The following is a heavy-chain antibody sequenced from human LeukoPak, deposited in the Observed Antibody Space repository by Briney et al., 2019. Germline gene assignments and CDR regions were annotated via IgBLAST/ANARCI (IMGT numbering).Heavy chain of an antibody. CDR1: GGSFSGYY. CDR2: INHSGST. V-gene: IGHV4-34*01. J-gene: IGHJ6*03. D-gene: IGHD5-24*01. Sequence: SETLSLTCAVYGGSFSGYYWSWIRQPPGKGLEWIGEINHSGSTNYNPSLKSRVTISVDTSKNQFSLKLSSVTAADTAVYYRARRSYMDVWGKGTTVTVS. CDR3: ARRSYMDV.